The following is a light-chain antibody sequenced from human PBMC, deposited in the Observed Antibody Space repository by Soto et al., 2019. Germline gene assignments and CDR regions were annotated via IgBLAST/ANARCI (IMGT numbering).Light chain of an antibody. J-gene: IGKJ1*01. Sequence: EIVMTQSPATLSVSPGERATLSCRASQSVSSNLAWYQQEPGQAPRLLIYGASTRATGIPARFSGSGSGTEFILTISSLQSEDFAFYYCQQYNNWPPWTFGQGTKVEIK. CDR2: GAS. V-gene: IGKV3-15*01. CDR3: QQYNNWPPWT. CDR1: QSVSSN.